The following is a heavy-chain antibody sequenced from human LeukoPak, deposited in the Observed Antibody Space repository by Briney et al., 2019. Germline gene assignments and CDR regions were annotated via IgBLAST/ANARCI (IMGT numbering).Heavy chain of an antibody. CDR1: GYTFTSYG. V-gene: IGHV1-18*01. Sequence: GASVKVSCKASGYTFTSYGISWVRRAPGQGLEWMGWISAYNGNTNYAQKLQGRVTMTTDTSTSTAYMELRSLRSDDTAVYYCARDTVEWFGEMVDYYGMDVWGKGTTVTVSS. CDR2: ISAYNGNT. J-gene: IGHJ6*04. D-gene: IGHD3-10*01. CDR3: ARDTVEWFGEMVDYYGMDV.